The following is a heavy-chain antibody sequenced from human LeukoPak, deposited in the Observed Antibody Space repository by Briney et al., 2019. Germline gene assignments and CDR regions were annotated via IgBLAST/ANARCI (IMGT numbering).Heavy chain of an antibody. CDR2: INPHTSDT. Sequence: GESLKISCKGSGYSFSNNWIAWVRQVPGKGLEWMGIINPHTSDTSYSPSFQGQVTVSVDKSINTAYLQWSTLKASDTAMYYCTRHNRDQVVRWLDPWGQGTLVIVSS. D-gene: IGHD1-14*01. J-gene: IGHJ5*02. CDR1: GYSFSNNW. V-gene: IGHV5-51*01. CDR3: TRHNRDQVVRWLDP.